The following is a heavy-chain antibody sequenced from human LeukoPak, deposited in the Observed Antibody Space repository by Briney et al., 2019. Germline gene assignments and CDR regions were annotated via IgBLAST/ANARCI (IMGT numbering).Heavy chain of an antibody. D-gene: IGHD1-26*01. V-gene: IGHV4-39*07. Sequence: SETLSLTCTVSRDSINSKNYYWDWIRQAPGKGLEWIGNIYHSGSTYYNPSLKSRVTISVDTSKNQFSLKLSSVTAADTAVYYCARDRSRGSYRENWFDPWGQGTLVTVSS. CDR3: ARDRSRGSYRENWFDP. CDR2: IYHSGST. CDR1: RDSINSKNYY. J-gene: IGHJ5*02.